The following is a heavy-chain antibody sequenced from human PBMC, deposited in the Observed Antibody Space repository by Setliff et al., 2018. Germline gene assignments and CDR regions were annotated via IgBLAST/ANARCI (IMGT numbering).Heavy chain of an antibody. CDR2: IIPYNGDT. V-gene: IGHV1-18*04. CDR3: ARYPPNRGSGSGWYGDF. CDR1: GYSFTSYG. D-gene: IGHD6-19*01. Sequence: ASVKVSCKASGYSFTSYGITWVRQAPGQGLEWMGWIIPYNGDTRFQQKFQGRVTVTTDTPTSTGYLELRSLTSDDTAVYYCARYPPNRGSGSGWYGDFWGQGTLVTVSS. J-gene: IGHJ4*02.